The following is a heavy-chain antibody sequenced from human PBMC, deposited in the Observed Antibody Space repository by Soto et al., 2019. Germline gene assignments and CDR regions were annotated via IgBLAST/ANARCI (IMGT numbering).Heavy chain of an antibody. CDR2: IIPILGIA. D-gene: IGHD2-8*02. V-gene: IGHV1-69*02. Sequence: QVQLVQSGAEVKKPGSSVKVSCKASGGTFSSYTISWVRQAPGQGLEWMGRIIPILGIANYAQKFKGRVTITADKSTSTAYMELSSLRSEDTAVYYCARLVTGSQFDYWGQGTLVTVSS. J-gene: IGHJ4*02. CDR1: GGTFSSYT. CDR3: ARLVTGSQFDY.